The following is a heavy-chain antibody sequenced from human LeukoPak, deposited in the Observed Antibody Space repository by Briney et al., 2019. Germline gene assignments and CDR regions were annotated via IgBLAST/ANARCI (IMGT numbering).Heavy chain of an antibody. Sequence: GGSLRLSCAASGFTFSNYAISWVRQAPGKGLEWVSAFGSAGDTYYPGAVKGRFTISRDYAKNSLYLQMNSLRAGDTAVYFCVRGALPGDNWYFDLWGRGTLVTVSS. CDR2: FGSAGDT. J-gene: IGHJ2*01. CDR3: VRGALPGDNWYFDL. V-gene: IGHV3-13*01. CDR1: GFTFSNYA.